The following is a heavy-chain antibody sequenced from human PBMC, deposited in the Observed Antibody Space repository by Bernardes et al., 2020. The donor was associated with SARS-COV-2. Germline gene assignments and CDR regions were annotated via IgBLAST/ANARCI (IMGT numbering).Heavy chain of an antibody. J-gene: IGHJ3*01. CDR2: VRTSNGET. CDR3: ARSSPMRERFEAFDV. Sequence: ASVKASCKASGYIFTTYGISWVRQAPGQGLEWMGWVRTSNGETNYAEKFQGRVTMNIDSSTSTAYMDLRSLRSDDTAVYYCARSSPMRERFEAFDVWGPGTTVIVSS. CDR1: GYIFTTYG. D-gene: IGHD1-1*01. V-gene: IGHV1-18*01.